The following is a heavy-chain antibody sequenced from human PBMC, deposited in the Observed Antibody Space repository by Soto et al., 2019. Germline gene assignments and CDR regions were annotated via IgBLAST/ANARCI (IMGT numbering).Heavy chain of an antibody. D-gene: IGHD3-22*01. CDR3: ERRRSIMIVVVFDAFDI. CDR2: ISHSGST. J-gene: IGHJ3*02. Sequence: SETLSLTCAVSGGSISSDYYSWSWIRQPPGKGLEWIGYISHSGSTYYNPSLKSRVTISVDRSKSQFSLKLRSVTAADTAVYYCERRRSIMIVVVFDAFDIWCQGIMVNVS. V-gene: IGHV4-30-2*01. CDR1: GGSISSDYYS.